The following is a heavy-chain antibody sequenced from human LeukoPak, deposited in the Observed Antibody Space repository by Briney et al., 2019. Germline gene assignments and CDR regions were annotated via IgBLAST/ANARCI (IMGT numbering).Heavy chain of an antibody. V-gene: IGHV3-23*01. CDR1: GFTFSSYA. D-gene: IGHD3-10*01. Sequence: GGSLRLSCAASGFTFSSYAMSWVRQAPGKGLECVSAISGSGGGTYYADSVKGRFTISRDNSKNTLYLQMNSLRAEDTAVYYCAKSRFYGSGSYAFDYWGQGTLVTVSS. CDR2: ISGSGGGT. CDR3: AKSRFYGSGSYAFDY. J-gene: IGHJ4*02.